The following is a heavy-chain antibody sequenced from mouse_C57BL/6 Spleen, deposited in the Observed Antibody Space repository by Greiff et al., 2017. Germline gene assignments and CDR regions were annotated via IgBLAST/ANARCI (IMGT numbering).Heavy chain of an antibody. J-gene: IGHJ1*03. CDR3: ASYGNGYWYFDV. D-gene: IGHD2-1*01. Sequence: VQLQQSGPGLVKPSQSLSLTCSVTGYSITSGYYWNWIRQFPGNKLEWMGYISYDGSNNYNPSLKNRISITRDTSKNQFFLKLNSVTTEDTATYYCASYGNGYWYFDVWGTGTTVTVSS. V-gene: IGHV3-6*01. CDR2: ISYDGSN. CDR1: GYSITSGYY.